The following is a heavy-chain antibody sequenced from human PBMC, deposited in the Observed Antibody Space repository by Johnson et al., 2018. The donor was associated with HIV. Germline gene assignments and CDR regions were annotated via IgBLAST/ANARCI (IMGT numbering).Heavy chain of an antibody. D-gene: IGHD6-13*01. CDR2: INSDGSST. CDR3: ARGKGAAVGLDGFDI. Sequence: VQLVESGGGVVQPGGSLRLSCAASGFTFSSYAMHWVRQAPGKGLVWVSRINSDGSSTSYADSVKGRFTISRDNARNSLYLQMNSLRAEDTALYYCARGKGAAVGLDGFDIWGQGTMVTVSS. V-gene: IGHV3-74*02. CDR1: GFTFSSYA. J-gene: IGHJ3*02.